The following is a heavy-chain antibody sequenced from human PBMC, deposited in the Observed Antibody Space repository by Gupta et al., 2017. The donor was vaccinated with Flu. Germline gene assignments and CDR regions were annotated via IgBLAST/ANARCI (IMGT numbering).Heavy chain of an antibody. Sequence: EVQLVESGGGLVQPGGSLGLYCAASGFPFSPYEVSWVRLAPGKGLEWGSYISSSDVTVYTDSVKGRFTIARDNAKNSVYLQMKSLRVEDTAVYYCARGHWYSWGKGTRVTVSS. CDR1: GFPFSPYE. J-gene: IGHJ4*02. CDR3: ARGHWYS. V-gene: IGHV3-48*03. CDR2: ISSSDVT.